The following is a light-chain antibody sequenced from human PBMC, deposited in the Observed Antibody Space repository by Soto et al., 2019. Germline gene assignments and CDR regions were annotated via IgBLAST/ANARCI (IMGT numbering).Light chain of an antibody. CDR2: SAN. Sequence: DIQMTQSPSTLSASVGDRVTITCRASQSIGRWLAWFQQKPGKVPKRLMYSANRLESGVPSRFSGSGSGTEFTLTISSLQPEDFATYYCQQYHIYSGTFGQGTKVDIK. V-gene: IGKV1-5*01. CDR3: QQYHIYSGT. CDR1: QSIGRW. J-gene: IGKJ1*01.